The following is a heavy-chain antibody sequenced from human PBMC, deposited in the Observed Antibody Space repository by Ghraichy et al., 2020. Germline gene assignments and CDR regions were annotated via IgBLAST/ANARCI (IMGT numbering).Heavy chain of an antibody. Sequence: SETLSLTCAVYGGSFSGYYWSWIRQPPGKGLEWIGEINHSGSTNYNPFLKSRVTISVDTSKNQFSLKLSSVTAADTAVYYCARESITGTKSDYWGQGTLVTVSS. V-gene: IGHV4-34*01. CDR2: INHSGST. CDR3: ARESITGTKSDY. J-gene: IGHJ4*02. CDR1: GGSFSGYY. D-gene: IGHD1/OR15-1a*01.